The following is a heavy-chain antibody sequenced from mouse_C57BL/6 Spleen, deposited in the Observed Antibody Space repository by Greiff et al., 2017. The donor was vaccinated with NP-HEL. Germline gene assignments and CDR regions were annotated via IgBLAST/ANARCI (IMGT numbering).Heavy chain of an antibody. CDR1: GYTFTSYW. CDR3: ARDYGFPYYFDY. CDR2: IYPGSGST. V-gene: IGHV1-55*01. J-gene: IGHJ2*01. D-gene: IGHD1-1*01. Sequence: QVQLQQPGAELVKPGASVKMSCKASGYTFTSYWITWVKQRPGQGLEWIGDIYPGSGSTNYNEKFKSKATLTVDTSSSTAYMQLSSLTSEDSAVYYCARDYGFPYYFDYWGQGTTLTVSS.